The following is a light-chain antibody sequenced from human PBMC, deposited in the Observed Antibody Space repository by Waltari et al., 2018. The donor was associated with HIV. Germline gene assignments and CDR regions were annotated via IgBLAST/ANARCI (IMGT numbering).Light chain of an antibody. Sequence: QSVLTQPPSASGPPGQRVTISCSGSSSHVGRNRVSWYRQFPGTAPKLLIYKTNQRPSGVPDRFSGSKSGTSASLAISGLQSDDESVYYCAAWDDSLNGPLFGGGTQLTVL. V-gene: IGLV1-44*01. CDR2: KTN. CDR1: SSHVGRNR. CDR3: AAWDDSLNGPL. J-gene: IGLJ2*01.